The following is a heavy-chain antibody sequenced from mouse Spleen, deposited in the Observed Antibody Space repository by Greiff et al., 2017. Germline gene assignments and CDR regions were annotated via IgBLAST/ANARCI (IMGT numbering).Heavy chain of an antibody. V-gene: IGHV5-9*04. J-gene: IGHJ2*01. CDR1: GFTFSSYA. Sequence: EVKLMESGGGLVKLGGSLKLSCAASGFTFSSYAMSWVRQTPEKRLEWVATISSGGGNTYYPDSVKGRFTISRDNAKNTLYLQMSSLKSEDTAMYYCAATIGTTLYFDYWGQGTTLTVSS. D-gene: IGHD2-14*01. CDR3: AATIGTTLYFDY. CDR2: ISSGGGNT.